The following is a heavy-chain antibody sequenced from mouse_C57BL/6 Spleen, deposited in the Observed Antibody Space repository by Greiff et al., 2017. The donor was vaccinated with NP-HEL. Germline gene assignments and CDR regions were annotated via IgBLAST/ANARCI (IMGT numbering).Heavy chain of an antibody. CDR2: IDPNSGGT. Sequence: VQLQQSGAELVKPGASVKLSCKASGYTFTSYWMHWVKQRPGRGLEWIGRIDPNSGGTKYNEKFKSKATLTVDKPSSTAYMQLSSLTSEESAVYYCAREDGSSPDWYFDVWGTGTTVTVSS. D-gene: IGHD1-1*01. J-gene: IGHJ1*03. CDR3: AREDGSSPDWYFDV. CDR1: GYTFTSYW. V-gene: IGHV1-72*01.